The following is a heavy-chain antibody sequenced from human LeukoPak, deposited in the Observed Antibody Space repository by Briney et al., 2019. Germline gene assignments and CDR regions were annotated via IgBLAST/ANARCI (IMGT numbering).Heavy chain of an antibody. Sequence: GGSLRLSCAASGFTVSSNFWTWVRRAPGKGLEWVSYISSSSSTIYYADSVKGRFTISRDNAKNSLYLQMNSLRAEDTAVYYCARDLDIVVVPAAREPETNDYWGQGTLVTVSS. CDR2: ISSSSSTI. CDR3: ARDLDIVVVPAAREPETNDY. CDR1: GFTVSSNF. J-gene: IGHJ4*02. D-gene: IGHD2-2*01. V-gene: IGHV3-48*04.